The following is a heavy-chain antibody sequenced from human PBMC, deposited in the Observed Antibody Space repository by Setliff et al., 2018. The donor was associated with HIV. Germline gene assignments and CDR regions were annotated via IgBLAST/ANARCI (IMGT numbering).Heavy chain of an antibody. V-gene: IGHV4-4*07. CDR1: GYSLSSDYY. Sequence: PSETLSLTCAVSGYSLSSDYYWSWIRQPAGRGLEWMGRIHTSGSTNYNPSLTSRVTLSVDTSKNQFFLKLTSLSAADTAVYYCARDRIEVVVDGPHDVFDVWGRGTTVTVSS. D-gene: IGHD2-15*01. CDR3: ARDRIEVVVDGPHDVFDV. J-gene: IGHJ3*01. CDR2: IHTSGST.